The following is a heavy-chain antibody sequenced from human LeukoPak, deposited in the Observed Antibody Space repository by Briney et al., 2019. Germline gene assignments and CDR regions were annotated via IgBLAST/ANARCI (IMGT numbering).Heavy chain of an antibody. CDR3: ARQNGNAYYYFDY. Sequence: KTSETLSLTCTVSDGSINNYYWNWFRQPPGKGLEWIGNIYYTGSTNYNPSLKSRVTISVDTSKNQFSLKLSSVTAADTAVYYCARQNGNAYYYFDYWGQGTLVTVSS. J-gene: IGHJ4*02. V-gene: IGHV4-59*08. CDR1: DGSINNYY. D-gene: IGHD3-16*01. CDR2: IYYTGST.